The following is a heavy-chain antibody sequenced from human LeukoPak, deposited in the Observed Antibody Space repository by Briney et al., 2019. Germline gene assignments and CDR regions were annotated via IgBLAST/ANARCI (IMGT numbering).Heavy chain of an antibody. CDR2: INHSGST. CDR1: GGSFSGYY. J-gene: IGHJ5*02. CDR3: ARGVHIVLMVYAPHPQNCFDP. D-gene: IGHD2-8*01. Sequence: SETLSLTCAVYGGSFSGYYWSWIRQPPGKGLEWIGEINHSGSTNYNPSLKSRVTISVDTSKNQFSLKLSSVTAADTAVYYCARGVHIVLMVYAPHPQNCFDPWGQGTLVTVPS. V-gene: IGHV4-34*01.